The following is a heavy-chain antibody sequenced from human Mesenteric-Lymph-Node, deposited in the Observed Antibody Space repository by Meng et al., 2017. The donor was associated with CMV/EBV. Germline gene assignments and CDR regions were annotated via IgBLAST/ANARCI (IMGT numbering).Heavy chain of an antibody. J-gene: IGHJ4*02. D-gene: IGHD3-10*01. CDR3: ARRDYYGSSHDY. CDR2: VYHSGTT. V-gene: IGHV4-38-2*02. CDR1: GYSISSGYY. Sequence: SETLSLTCIVSGYSISSGYYWGWIRQPPGKGLEWIGNVYHSGTTYYNPSLKSRVKISVDTSKNQFSLKVNSVTAADTAMYYCARRDYYGSSHDYWGQGTLVTVSS.